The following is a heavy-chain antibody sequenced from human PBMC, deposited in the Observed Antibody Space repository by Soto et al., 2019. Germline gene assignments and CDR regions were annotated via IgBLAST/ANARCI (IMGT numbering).Heavy chain of an antibody. D-gene: IGHD2-2*01. CDR2: MNPNSGNT. Sequence: ASVKVSCKASGYTFTSYDINWVRQATGQGLEWMGWMNPNSGNTGYAQKFQGRVTMTRNTSISTAYMELSSVTAADTAVYSCARHPGYCSGSSCYGYYTMDVWGQGTTVTVSS. CDR1: GYTFTSYD. V-gene: IGHV1-8*01. CDR3: ARHPGYCSGSSCYGYYTMDV. J-gene: IGHJ6*02.